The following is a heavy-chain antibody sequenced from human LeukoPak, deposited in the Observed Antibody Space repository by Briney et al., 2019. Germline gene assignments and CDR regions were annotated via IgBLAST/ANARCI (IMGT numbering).Heavy chain of an antibody. D-gene: IGHD2-2*01. CDR3: ATEIVPAAKVFDWYFDL. Sequence: GRSLRLSCAASGFTFSSYGVHWVRQAPGKGLEWVAVMSYDGSNKYYADSVKGRFTISRDNSKNTLYLQMNSLRVEDTAVYYCATEIVPAAKVFDWYFDLWGRGTLVTVSS. CDR2: MSYDGSNK. J-gene: IGHJ2*01. CDR1: GFTFSSYG. V-gene: IGHV3-30*03.